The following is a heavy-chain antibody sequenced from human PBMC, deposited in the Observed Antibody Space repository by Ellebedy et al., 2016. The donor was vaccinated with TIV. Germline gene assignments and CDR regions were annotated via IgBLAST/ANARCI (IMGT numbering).Heavy chain of an antibody. V-gene: IGHV4-34*01. CDR2: INHSGST. CDR3: ARGQGSPPDWYFDL. CDR1: GGSFSGYY. J-gene: IGHJ2*01. Sequence: GSLRLSXAVYGGSFSGYYWSWIRQPPGKGLEWIGEINHSGSTNYNASLKSRVTISVDTSKNQFSLKLSSVTAADTAVYYCARGQGSPPDWYFDLWGRGTLVTVSS. D-gene: IGHD3-10*01.